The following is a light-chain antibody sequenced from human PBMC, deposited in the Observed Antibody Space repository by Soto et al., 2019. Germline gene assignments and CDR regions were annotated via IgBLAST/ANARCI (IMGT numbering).Light chain of an antibody. CDR2: EGS. Sequence: QSVLTQPASVSGSPGQSITISCTGTSSDVGNDNLVSWYQQHPGKAPKLMIYEGSERPSGVSNRFSGSKSGNTASLTISGLQAEDEADYYCCSYAGRSTFVAFGGGTKLTVL. CDR3: CSYAGRSTFVA. CDR1: SSDVGNDNL. J-gene: IGLJ2*01. V-gene: IGLV2-23*03.